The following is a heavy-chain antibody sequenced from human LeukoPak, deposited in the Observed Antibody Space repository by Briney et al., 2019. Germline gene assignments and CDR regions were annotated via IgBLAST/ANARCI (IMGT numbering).Heavy chain of an antibody. V-gene: IGHV4-34*01. J-gene: IGHJ4*02. Sequence: SETLSLTCAVYGGSFSGYYWSWIRQPPGKGLEWIGEIDHSGSTNYNPSLKSRVTISVDTSKNQFSLKLSSVTAADTAVYYCARARVATTYGPDYWGQGTLVTVSS. CDR1: GGSFSGYY. CDR3: ARARVATTYGPDY. CDR2: IDHSGST. D-gene: IGHD5-12*01.